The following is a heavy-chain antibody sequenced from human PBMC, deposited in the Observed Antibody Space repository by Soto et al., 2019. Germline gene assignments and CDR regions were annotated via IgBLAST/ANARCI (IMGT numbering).Heavy chain of an antibody. D-gene: IGHD3-10*01. J-gene: IGHJ5*02. CDR3: ARDSNGSGSYYNWFDP. CDR2: IYYSGST. CDR1: GGSISSYY. Sequence: SETLSHTCTVSGGSISSYYWSWIRQPPGKGLEWIGYIYYSGSTNYNPSLKSRVTISVDTSKNQFSLKLSSVTAADTAVYYCARDSNGSGSYYNWFDPWGQGTLVTVSS. V-gene: IGHV4-59*01.